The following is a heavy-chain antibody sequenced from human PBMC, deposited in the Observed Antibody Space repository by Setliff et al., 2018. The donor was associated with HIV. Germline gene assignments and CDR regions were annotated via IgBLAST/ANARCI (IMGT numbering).Heavy chain of an antibody. J-gene: IGHJ4*02. CDR3: ARDYYGPGSRYPYDY. V-gene: IGHV1-18*01. CDR1: GYTFTSYG. Sequence: PSVKVSCKASGYTFTSYGISWVRQAPGQGLEWMGWISAYNGNTNYAQKLQGRVTMTTDTSTSTAYMELRSLRSDDTAVYYCARDYYGPGSRYPYDYWGQGTLVTVSS. D-gene: IGHD3-10*01. CDR2: ISAYNGNT.